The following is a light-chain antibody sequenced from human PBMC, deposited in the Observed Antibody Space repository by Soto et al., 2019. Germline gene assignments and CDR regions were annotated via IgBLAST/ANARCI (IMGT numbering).Light chain of an antibody. CDR2: DVS. J-gene: IGKJ4*01. CDR1: QSLNTR. V-gene: IGKV1-5*01. Sequence: TQSPGTLSLSPGERATLSCRASQSLNTRLAWYQQKPGKAPKLLIYDVSSLESGVPSRFSGSGSGTEFTLTISSLQPDDFATYYCQQYNHYSGLTFGGGTKVDIK. CDR3: QQYNHYSGLT.